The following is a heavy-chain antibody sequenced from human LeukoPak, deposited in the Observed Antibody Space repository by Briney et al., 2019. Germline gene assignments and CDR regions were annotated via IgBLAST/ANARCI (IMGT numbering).Heavy chain of an antibody. Sequence: GASVKVSCKASGYIFTSYDINLVRQATGPGLEWMGWMNPNSGNTGYAQKFQGRVTMTRNTSISTAYMELSSLRSEDTAVYYCARGVTMVRGVIINYWGQGTLVTVSS. D-gene: IGHD3-10*01. CDR2: MNPNSGNT. J-gene: IGHJ4*02. CDR1: GYIFTSYD. CDR3: ARGVTMVRGVIINY. V-gene: IGHV1-8*01.